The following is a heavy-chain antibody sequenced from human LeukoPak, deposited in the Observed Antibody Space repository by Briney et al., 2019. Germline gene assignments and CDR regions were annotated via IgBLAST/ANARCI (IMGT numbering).Heavy chain of an antibody. V-gene: IGHV1-3*03. CDR1: GYTFTSYA. CDR2: INAGNGNT. Sequence: ASVKVSCKASGYTFTSYAMHWVRQAPGQRLEWMGWINAGNGNTKYSQEFQGRVTITADESTSTAYMELSSLRSEDTAVYYCARKMGEYYDSSASLRYWGQGTLVTVSS. D-gene: IGHD3-22*01. CDR3: ARKMGEYYDSSASLRY. J-gene: IGHJ4*02.